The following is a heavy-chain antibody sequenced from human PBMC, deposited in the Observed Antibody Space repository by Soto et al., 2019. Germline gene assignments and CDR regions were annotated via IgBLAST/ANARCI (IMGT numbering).Heavy chain of an antibody. Sequence: QVQLVQSGAEVRQPASSVKVSCKTSGGTFSSYAISWVRQAPGQGLEWMGGIVPIVDTSTYAQKFQGRVTITADESTSTVYMELSSLRSDDTVLYYCVRVVAIPGYPDNWGQGTLVTVSS. V-gene: IGHV1-69*12. CDR3: VRVVAIPGYPDN. D-gene: IGHD5-12*01. CDR2: IVPIVDTS. CDR1: GGTFSSYA. J-gene: IGHJ4*02.